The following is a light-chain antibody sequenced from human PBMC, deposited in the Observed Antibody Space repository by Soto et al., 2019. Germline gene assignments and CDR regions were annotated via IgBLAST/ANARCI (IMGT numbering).Light chain of an antibody. CDR2: EVS. J-gene: IGLJ1*01. CDR3: CEYAGSSTYV. Sequence: QSALTQPASVSGSPGQSITISCTGTSSDVGSYNLVSWYQQHPGKAPKLMIYEVSKRPSGVSNRFSGSKSGNTASLTISGLQAEDEADYSCCEYAGSSTYVFATGTKLT. CDR1: SSDVGSYNL. V-gene: IGLV2-23*02.